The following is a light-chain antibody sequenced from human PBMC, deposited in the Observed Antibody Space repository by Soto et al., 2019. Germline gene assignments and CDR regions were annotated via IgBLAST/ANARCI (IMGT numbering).Light chain of an antibody. CDR3: QQRNNWPPT. CDR1: QSVSSSY. V-gene: IGKV3D-20*02. J-gene: IGKJ4*01. Sequence: EIVLTQSPGTLSLSPGERATLSCRASQSVSSSYLAWYQQKPGQAPRLLIYGASNRATGIPARFSGSGSGTDFTLTISSLEPEDFALYFCQQRNNWPPTFGGGTKVE. CDR2: GAS.